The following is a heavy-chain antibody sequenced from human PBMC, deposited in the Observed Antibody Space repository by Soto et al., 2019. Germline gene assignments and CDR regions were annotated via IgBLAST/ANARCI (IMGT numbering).Heavy chain of an antibody. Sequence: GGSLRLSCAASGFTFSNAWMSWVRQAPGKGLEWVGRIKSKTDGGTTDYAAPVKGRFTISRDDSKNTLYLQMNSLKTEDTAVYYCTTVSCSSTSCYAVYYYMDVWGKGTTVTVSS. CDR1: GFTFSNAW. V-gene: IGHV3-15*01. J-gene: IGHJ6*03. CDR2: IKSKTDGGTT. D-gene: IGHD2-2*01. CDR3: TTVSCSSTSCYAVYYYMDV.